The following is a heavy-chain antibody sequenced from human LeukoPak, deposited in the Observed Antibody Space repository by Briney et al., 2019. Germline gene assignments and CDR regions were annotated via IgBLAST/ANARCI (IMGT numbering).Heavy chain of an antibody. V-gene: IGHV3-7*01. Sequence: GGTLRLFCAASGFTFSRYWMSWVRQSPGKGLEWVANIKSDGSEKYYVDSVKGRFTISRDNAKNSLYLQMNSLRAEDTAVYYCVRDTAMLYFDYWGQGTLVTVSA. CDR2: IKSDGSEK. J-gene: IGHJ4*02. CDR1: GFTFSRYW. CDR3: VRDTAMLYFDY. D-gene: IGHD5-18*01.